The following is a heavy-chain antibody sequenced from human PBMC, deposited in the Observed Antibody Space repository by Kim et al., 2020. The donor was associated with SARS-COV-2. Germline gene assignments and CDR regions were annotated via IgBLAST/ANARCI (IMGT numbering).Heavy chain of an antibody. V-gene: IGHV3-33*01. CDR3: AREGPPYSSSWYHGMDV. CDR1: GFTFSSYG. Sequence: GGSLRLSCAASGFTFSSYGMHWVRQAPGKGLEWVAVIWYDGSNKYYADSVKGRFTISRDNSKNTLYLQMNSLRAEDTAVYYCAREGPPYSSSWYHGMDVWGQGTTVTVSS. CDR2: IWYDGSNK. D-gene: IGHD6-13*01. J-gene: IGHJ6*02.